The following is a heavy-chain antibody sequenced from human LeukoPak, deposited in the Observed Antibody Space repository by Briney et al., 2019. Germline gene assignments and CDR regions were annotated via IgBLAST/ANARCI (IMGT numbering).Heavy chain of an antibody. CDR3: ARAYYYDSSGPIHYFDY. V-gene: IGHV1-46*01. Sequence: ASVMVSFKASGYTXTTYHMHGVRQAPGQGLEWMGIINPSGGITSYAQKFQGRVTMTRDTSRSTVNMDLSSLRSEDTAVYYCARAYYYDSSGPIHYFDYWGQGTLVTVSP. J-gene: IGHJ4*02. CDR1: GYTXTTYH. CDR2: INPSGGIT. D-gene: IGHD3-22*01.